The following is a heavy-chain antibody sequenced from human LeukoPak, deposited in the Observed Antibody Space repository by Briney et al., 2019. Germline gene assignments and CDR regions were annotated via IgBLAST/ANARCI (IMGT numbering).Heavy chain of an antibody. Sequence: PSETLSLTCAVYGGSFSGYYWSWIRQPPGKGLEWIGYIYYSGSTNYNPSLKSRVTISVDTSKNQFSLKLSSVTAADTAVYYCARANYDFWRDYYYYYYMDVWGKGTTVTVSS. CDR3: ARANYDFWRDYYYYYYMDV. V-gene: IGHV4-59*01. CDR1: GGSFSGYY. J-gene: IGHJ6*03. D-gene: IGHD3-3*01. CDR2: IYYSGST.